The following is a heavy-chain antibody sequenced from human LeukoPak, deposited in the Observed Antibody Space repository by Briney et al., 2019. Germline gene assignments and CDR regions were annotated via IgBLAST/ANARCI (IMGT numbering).Heavy chain of an antibody. CDR2: ISSSSSFI. D-gene: IGHD2-21*01. CDR3: ARGSAEGVVNRYDY. V-gene: IGHV3-21*01. J-gene: IGHJ4*02. Sequence: GGSLRLSCAASGFTFSGYSMNWVRQAPGKGLEWVSSISSSSSFIYYADSVKGRFTISRDNAKNSLFLQMNSLRAEDTAVYYCARGSAEGVVNRYDYWGQGTLVTVSS. CDR1: GFTFSGYS.